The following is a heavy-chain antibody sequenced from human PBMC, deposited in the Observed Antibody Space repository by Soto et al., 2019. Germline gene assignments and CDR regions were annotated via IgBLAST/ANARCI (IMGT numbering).Heavy chain of an antibody. Sequence: QITLKESGPTLVKPTQTLTLTCTFSGFSLRTSGVGVGWIRQPPGKALEWLALIFWDDDKRYSPSLKSRLSITTGTSENQVFLTMTNMDPVDAATYYCTHHGYYSDGMDVWGQGTTVTVSS. V-gene: IGHV2-5*02. CDR2: IFWDDDK. CDR3: THHGYYSDGMDV. J-gene: IGHJ6*02. CDR1: GFSLRTSGVG.